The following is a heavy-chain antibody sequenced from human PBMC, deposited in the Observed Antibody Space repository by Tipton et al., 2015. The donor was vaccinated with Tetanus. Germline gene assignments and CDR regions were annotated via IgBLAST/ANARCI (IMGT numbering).Heavy chain of an antibody. V-gene: IGHV3-33*01. CDR1: GFIFSSYG. CDR3: ARESDCSGGSCFSGDFDT. CDR2: SWYDGTDK. J-gene: IGHJ4*02. Sequence: CAASGFIFSSYGIHWVRQAPGKGLEWQADSWYDGTDKYYADSVKGRFTSSRDNSKNTLYLQMNSLRAEDTALYYCARESDCSGGSCFSGDFDTWGQGTQVTVSS. D-gene: IGHD2-15*01.